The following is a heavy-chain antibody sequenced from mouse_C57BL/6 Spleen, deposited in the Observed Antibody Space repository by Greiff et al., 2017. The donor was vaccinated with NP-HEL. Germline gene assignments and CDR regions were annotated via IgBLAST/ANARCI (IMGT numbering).Heavy chain of an antibody. CDR3: ARRRNYDGYSAWFAY. CDR1: GYTFTGYW. V-gene: IGHV1-9*01. J-gene: IGHJ3*01. D-gene: IGHD2-3*01. Sequence: QVQLQQSGAELMKPGASVKLSCKATGYTFTGYWIEWVKQRPGHGLEWIGEILPGSGSTNYNEKFKGKATLTADTSSNTAYMQLSSLTTEDSAIYYCARRRNYDGYSAWFAYWGQGTLVTVSA. CDR2: ILPGSGST.